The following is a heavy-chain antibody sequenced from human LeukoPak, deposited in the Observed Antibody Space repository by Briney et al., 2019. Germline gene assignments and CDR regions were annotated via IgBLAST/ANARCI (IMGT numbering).Heavy chain of an antibody. CDR1: GFTFSSYW. Sequence: GGSLRLSCAASGFTFSSYWMRWVGQAPGQGLEGVANIKQDGREKYYVDSLKGRFTTTRHNAKNSLYLQMNNLRAEYTAMYYRARDEYRNAYWGQGTLVTVSS. CDR2: IKQDGREK. V-gene: IGHV3-7*01. D-gene: IGHD5-18*01. CDR3: ARDEYRNAY. J-gene: IGHJ4*02.